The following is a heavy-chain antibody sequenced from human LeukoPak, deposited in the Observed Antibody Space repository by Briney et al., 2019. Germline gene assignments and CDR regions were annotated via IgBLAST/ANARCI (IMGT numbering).Heavy chain of an antibody. J-gene: IGHJ6*03. CDR2: IKQDGSEK. D-gene: IGHD2-2*01. CDR3: ARASVPVCSSTSCYGGGYYYYMDV. CDR1: GFTFSDYY. V-gene: IGHV3-7*01. Sequence: GGSLRLSCAASGFTFSDYYMSWVRQAPGKGLEWVANIKQDGSEKYYVDSVKGRFTISRDNAKNSLYLQMNSLRAEDTAVYYCARASVPVCSSTSCYGGGYYYYMDVWGKGTTVTISS.